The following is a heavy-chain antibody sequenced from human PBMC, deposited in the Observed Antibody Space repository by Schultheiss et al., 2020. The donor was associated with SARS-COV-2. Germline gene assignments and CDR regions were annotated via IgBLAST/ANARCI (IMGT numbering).Heavy chain of an antibody. D-gene: IGHD3-22*01. J-gene: IGHJ5*02. CDR2: ISYDGSNK. CDR3: AKPRITMIVGVTEGGWFDP. V-gene: IGHV3-30*18. Sequence: GGSLRLSCAASGFTFSSYGMHWVRQAPGKGLEWVAVISYDGSNKYYADSVKGRFTISRDNSKNTLYLQMNSLRAEDTAVYYCAKPRITMIVGVTEGGWFDPWGQGTLVTVSS. CDR1: GFTFSSYG.